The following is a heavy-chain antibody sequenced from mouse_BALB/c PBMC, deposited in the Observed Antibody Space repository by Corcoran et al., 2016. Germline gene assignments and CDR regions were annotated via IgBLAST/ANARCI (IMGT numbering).Heavy chain of an antibody. Sequence: QIQLVQSGPELKKPGETVKISCKASGYTFTDYGMNWVKQAPGKGLKWMGLRNTYTGEPTYADDFKGRFAFSFDTSASTAYLQINNLKNEDMATYFCASCYDCDVFYYVLDYWGQGTSVTVSS. CDR3: ASCYDCDVFYYVLDY. V-gene: IGHV9-1*02. D-gene: IGHD2-4*01. J-gene: IGHJ4*01. CDR1: GYTFTDYG. CDR2: RNTYTGEP.